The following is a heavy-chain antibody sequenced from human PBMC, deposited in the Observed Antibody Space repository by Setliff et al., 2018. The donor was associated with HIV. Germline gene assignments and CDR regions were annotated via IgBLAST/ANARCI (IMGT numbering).Heavy chain of an antibody. J-gene: IGHJ4*02. D-gene: IGHD3-10*01. CDR2: IIPVSDTT. CDR3: VFWAQSGTWPFDY. Sequence: ASVKVSCKSSGGTSSSYVINWVRQAPGQGLEWMGGIIPVSDTTNYAQKFQGRVTITADASTRTAYMELSSLRSEDTAVYYCVFWAQSGTWPFDYWGQGTLVTVSS. CDR1: GGTSSSYV. V-gene: IGHV1-69*13.